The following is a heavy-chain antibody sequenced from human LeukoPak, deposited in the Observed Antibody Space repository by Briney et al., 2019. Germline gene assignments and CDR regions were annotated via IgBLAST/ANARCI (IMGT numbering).Heavy chain of an antibody. J-gene: IGHJ4*02. D-gene: IGHD3-10*01. CDR1: GFTVSSNY. CDR3: AREPGTMVRGVIIVDYFDY. V-gene: IGHV3-7*01. CDR2: IKQDGSEK. Sequence: GGSLRLSCAASGFTVSSNYMSWVRQAPGKGLEWVANIKQDGSEKYYVDSVKGRFTISRDNAKNSLYLQMNSLRAEDTAVYYCAREPGTMVRGVIIVDYFDYWGQGTLVTVSS.